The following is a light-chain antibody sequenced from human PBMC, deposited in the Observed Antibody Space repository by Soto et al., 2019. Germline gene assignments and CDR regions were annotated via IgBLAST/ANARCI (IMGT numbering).Light chain of an antibody. Sequence: QSVLTQPASMSGSPGQSITISCTGTSSDVGGHNYVSWYQQHPGKAPKLIIYEVSNRPSGVSNRFSGSKSGNTASLTISGLQAEDEADYYCSSSTSSSTGVFGGGTKLTVL. CDR2: EVS. J-gene: IGLJ3*02. V-gene: IGLV2-14*01. CDR3: SSSTSSSTGV. CDR1: SSDVGGHNY.